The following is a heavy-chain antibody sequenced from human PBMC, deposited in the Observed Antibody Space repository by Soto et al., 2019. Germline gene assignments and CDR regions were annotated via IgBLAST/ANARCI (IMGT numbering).Heavy chain of an antibody. CDR3: ASESYGGEFDY. D-gene: IGHD4-17*01. CDR1: GYTFTSYA. CDR2: INAGNGNT. V-gene: IGHV1-3*05. Sequence: QVQLVQSGAEEKKPGASVKVSCKASGYTFTSYAMHWVRQAPGQRLEWMGWINAGNGNTKYSQKFQGRVTITRDTSASTSYMELSSMRPEDTAVDSCASESYGGEFDYWGQGTLVTVSS. J-gene: IGHJ4*02.